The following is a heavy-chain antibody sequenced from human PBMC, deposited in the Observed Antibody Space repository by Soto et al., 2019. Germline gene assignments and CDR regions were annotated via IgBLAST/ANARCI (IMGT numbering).Heavy chain of an antibody. V-gene: IGHV4-39*01. CDR2: IYYSGST. D-gene: IGHD6-19*01. CDR3: VKYHHDGWYGSFDF. J-gene: IGHJ4*02. CDR1: GGSISSSNYY. Sequence: PSETLSLTCTVSGGSISSSNYYWGWIRQPPGKGLEWIGSIYYSGSTYYNPSLKSRVTISVDTSQNQFSLKLSSVTAADTAVYNCVKYHHDGWYGSFDFWGQGTLVTVSS.